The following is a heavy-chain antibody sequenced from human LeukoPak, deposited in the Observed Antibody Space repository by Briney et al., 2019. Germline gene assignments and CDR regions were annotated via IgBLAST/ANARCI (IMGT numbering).Heavy chain of an antibody. CDR1: GGSISGYY. D-gene: IGHD4-11*01. J-gene: IGHJ5*02. CDR2: IYNSGTI. Sequence: PSETLSLTCSVSGGSISGYYWSWIRQPAGKGLEWIGHIYNSGTINYNPSLKSRVTMSVDTSKNHFSLKLRSVTAADTAVYYCARDKYSNYGNWLVPWGRGTRVTVSS. CDR3: ARDKYSNYGNWLVP. V-gene: IGHV4-4*07.